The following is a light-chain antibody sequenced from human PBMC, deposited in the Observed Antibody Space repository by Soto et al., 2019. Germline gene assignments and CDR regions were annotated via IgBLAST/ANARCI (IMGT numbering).Light chain of an antibody. CDR3: QQAYSFPIT. J-gene: IGKJ5*01. Sequence: DIQMTQSPSSVSASVGDRVTITCRASQAISTWLAWYQQKPGKAPRLLISDASRLQSGVPSRFSGSGSGTDFTLTINSLQPDDFATYYCQQAYSFPITFGQGTRLEIK. CDR2: DAS. CDR1: QAISTW. V-gene: IGKV1-12*01.